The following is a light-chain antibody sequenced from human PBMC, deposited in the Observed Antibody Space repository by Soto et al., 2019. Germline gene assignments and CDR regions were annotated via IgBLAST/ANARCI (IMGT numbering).Light chain of an antibody. CDR1: QSVSSSY. V-gene: IGKV3-20*01. CDR3: QQYGGSPPLT. J-gene: IGKJ4*01. CDR2: GAS. Sequence: EIVLTQSPGTLSLSPGERATLSCRASQSVSSSYLAWYQQKPGQAPRLLIYGASSRASCIPDRFSGSGSGTDFTLTISRLEPEDFAVYYCQQYGGSPPLTFGGGAKVEIK.